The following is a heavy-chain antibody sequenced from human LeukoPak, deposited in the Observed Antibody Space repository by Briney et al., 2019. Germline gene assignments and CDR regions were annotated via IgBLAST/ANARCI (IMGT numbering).Heavy chain of an antibody. V-gene: IGHV3-21*01. J-gene: IGHJ3*02. D-gene: IGHD2-21*02. CDR1: GFTFSAYS. CDR2: IGTSSSHI. Sequence: GGSLRLSCAASGFTFSAYSMNWVRQAPGKGLEWVSSIGTSSSHIHYADSLKGRFTISRVNAKNSLYLQMNSLRAEDTAVYYCARGWVTVPFDIWGQGTLVAVSS. CDR3: ARGWVTVPFDI.